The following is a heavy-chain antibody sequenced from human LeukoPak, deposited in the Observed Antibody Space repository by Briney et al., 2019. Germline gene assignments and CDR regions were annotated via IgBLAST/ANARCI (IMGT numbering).Heavy chain of an antibody. CDR2: INSDGSST. Sequence: GGSLRLSCAASGFTFSSYWMHWVRQAPGKGQVWVSRINSDGSSTSYADSVKGRFTISRDNSKNTLYLQMNSLRAEDTAVYYCAKDYGSGSYYRWGYFDYWGQGTLVTVSS. J-gene: IGHJ4*02. CDR3: AKDYGSGSYYRWGYFDY. D-gene: IGHD3-10*01. V-gene: IGHV3-74*01. CDR1: GFTFSSYW.